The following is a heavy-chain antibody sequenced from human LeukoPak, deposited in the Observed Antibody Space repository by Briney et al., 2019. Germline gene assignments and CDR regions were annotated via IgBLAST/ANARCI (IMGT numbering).Heavy chain of an antibody. CDR1: GGSFSGYY. CDR2: INHSGST. CDR3: ATEGHSSGGGDY. D-gene: IGHD2-15*01. Sequence: SETLSLTCAVYGGSFSGYYWSWIRQPPGKGLEWIGEINHSGSTNYNPSLKSRVTISVDTSKNQFSLKLSSVTAADTAVYYCATEGHSSGGGDYWGQGTLVTVSS. J-gene: IGHJ4*02. V-gene: IGHV4-34*01.